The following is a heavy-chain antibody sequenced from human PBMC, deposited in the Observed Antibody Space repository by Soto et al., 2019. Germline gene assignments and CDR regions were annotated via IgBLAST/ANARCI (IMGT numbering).Heavy chain of an antibody. D-gene: IGHD4-17*01. CDR3: APHGDYEILDP. V-gene: IGHV3-23*04. Sequence: EVQLVESGGGLVQPGRSLRLSCAASGFTFDDYAMHWVRQAPGKGLEWVSAISGSGGSTYYADSVKGRFTISRDNSKNTLYLQMNSLRAEDTAVYYCAPHGDYEILDPWGQGTLVTVSS. J-gene: IGHJ5*02. CDR1: GFTFDDYA. CDR2: ISGSGGST.